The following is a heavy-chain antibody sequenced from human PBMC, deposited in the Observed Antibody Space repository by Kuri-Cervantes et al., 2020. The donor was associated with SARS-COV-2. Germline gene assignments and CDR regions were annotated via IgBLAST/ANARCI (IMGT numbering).Heavy chain of an antibody. CDR1: GFTFSSYA. V-gene: IGHV3-7*01. CDR3: AREPQGYSGYDYFDY. J-gene: IGHJ4*02. D-gene: IGHD5-12*01. Sequence: GESLKISCAASGFTFSSYAMSWVRQAPGKGLEWVANIKQDGSEKYYVDSVKGRFTISRDNAKNSLYLQMNSLRAEDTAVYYCAREPQGYSGYDYFDYWGQGTLVTVPQ. CDR2: IKQDGSEK.